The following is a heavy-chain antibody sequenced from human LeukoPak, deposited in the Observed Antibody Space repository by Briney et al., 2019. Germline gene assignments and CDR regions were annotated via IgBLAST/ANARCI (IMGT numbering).Heavy chain of an antibody. Sequence: SETLSLTCTVSGGSISSSSYYWGWIRQPPGKGLEWIGSIYYSGSTHYNPSLKSRVTISVDTSKNQFSLKLSSVTAADTAVYYCARHRGKAYYYDSSGYYNDYWGQGTLVTVSS. CDR3: ARHRGKAYYYDSSGYYNDY. CDR1: GGSISSSSYY. V-gene: IGHV4-39*01. J-gene: IGHJ4*02. D-gene: IGHD3-22*01. CDR2: IYYSGST.